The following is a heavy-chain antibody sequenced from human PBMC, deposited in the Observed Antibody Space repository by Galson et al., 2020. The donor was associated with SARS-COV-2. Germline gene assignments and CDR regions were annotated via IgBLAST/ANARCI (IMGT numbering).Heavy chain of an antibody. D-gene: IGHD3-16*01. J-gene: IGHJ2*01. CDR2: IYPNGRT. CDR3: ARQGVNMIALVTVPGWFFDL. V-gene: IGHV4-38-2*01. Sequence: SETLSLTCAVSAYYVSTTNYWGWVRLAPGKGLEWIGSIYPNGRTYYNPSLESRVPISVDTSRNQFSLTLASVTAADTAFYYCARQGVNMIALVTVPGWFFDLWGRGTLVTVSS. CDR1: AYYVSTTNY.